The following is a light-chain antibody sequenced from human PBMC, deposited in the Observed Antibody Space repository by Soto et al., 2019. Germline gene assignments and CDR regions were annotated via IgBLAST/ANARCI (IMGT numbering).Light chain of an antibody. J-gene: IGKJ2*01. V-gene: IGKV3-20*01. CDR1: QNVSSNY. CDR2: GAF. Sequence: EIVLTQSPGTLSLSPGERATLSCRASQNVSSNYFAWYQQRPGQAPRLLMYGAFIRATGIPDRISGSGSGTYFTVTISRVESEDFAVYYCQYYGGYYASSPRYTFGQGTKLDIK. CDR3: QYYGGYYASSPRYT.